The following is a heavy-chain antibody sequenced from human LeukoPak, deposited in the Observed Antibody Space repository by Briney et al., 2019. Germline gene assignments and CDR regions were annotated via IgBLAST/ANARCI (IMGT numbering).Heavy chain of an antibody. D-gene: IGHD2-15*01. CDR1: GGSISSYY. CDR2: IYYSGST. J-gene: IGHJ6*03. V-gene: IGHV4-59*01. Sequence: SETLSLTCTVSGGSISSYYWSWIRQPPGKGLEWIGYIYYSGSTNYNPSLKSRVTISVDTSKNQFSLKLSSVTAADTAVYYCARGPNGWWLRDGYYYYVDVWGKGTTVTVSS. CDR3: ARGPNGWWLRDGYYYYVDV.